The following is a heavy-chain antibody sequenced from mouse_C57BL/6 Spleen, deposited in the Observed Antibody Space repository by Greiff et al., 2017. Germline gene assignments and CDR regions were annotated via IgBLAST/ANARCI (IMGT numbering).Heavy chain of an antibody. CDR3: ARRQDLLYGY. CDR1: GYTFTNYW. CDR2: IYPGGGYN. D-gene: IGHD2-1*01. J-gene: IGHJ2*01. V-gene: IGHV1-63*01. Sequence: VQLQQSGAELVRPGTSVKMSCKASGYTFTNYWIGWAKQRPGHGLEWIGDIYPGGGYNNYNAKFKGKATLTEDKTSSTAYMQVSSLTSEDAAIYDGARRQDLLYGYWGQGTTLTVSS.